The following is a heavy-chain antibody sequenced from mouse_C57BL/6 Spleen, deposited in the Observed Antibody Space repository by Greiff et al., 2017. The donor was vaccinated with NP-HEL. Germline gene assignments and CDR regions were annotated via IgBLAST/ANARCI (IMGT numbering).Heavy chain of an antibody. CDR3: ARSGGTGYDYDPFAY. CDR2: INPYNGGT. J-gene: IGHJ3*01. D-gene: IGHD2-4*01. CDR1: GYTFTDYY. V-gene: IGHV1-19*01. Sequence: EVKLQESGPVLVKPGASVKMSCKASGYTFTDYYMNWVKQSHGKSLEWIGVINPYNGGTSYNQKFKGKATLTVDKSSSTAYMELNSLTSEDSAVYYCARSGGTGYDYDPFAYWGQGTLVTVSA.